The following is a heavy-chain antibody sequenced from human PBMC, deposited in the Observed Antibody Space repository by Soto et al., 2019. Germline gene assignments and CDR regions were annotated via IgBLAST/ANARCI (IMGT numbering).Heavy chain of an antibody. D-gene: IGHD3-16*01. V-gene: IGHV4-59*08. CDR3: ARRWGDYCDY. Sequence: SETLSLTCTVSGGSIISYYWSWIRQPPGKGLEWIGYIYYSGSTNYNPSLKSRVTISVDTSKNQFSLKLSSVTAADTAVYYCARRWGDYCDYWGQGTLVTVS. CDR1: GGSIISYY. J-gene: IGHJ4*02. CDR2: IYYSGST.